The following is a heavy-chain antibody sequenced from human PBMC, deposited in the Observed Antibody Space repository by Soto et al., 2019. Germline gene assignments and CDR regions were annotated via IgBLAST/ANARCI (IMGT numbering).Heavy chain of an antibody. CDR3: AGYSTNHYDTLY. V-gene: IGHV4-39*01. Sequence: SDTLSLTGTVSHDSSRRSAYSCGSLRQPPGKGLEWIGSIYFTGSTYYRPSLKSRVTISVDTSENQFSLRLDSVTAADTAVYYCAGYSTNHYDTLYWGQGTLVTVS. D-gene: IGHD3-22*01. CDR1: HDSSRRSAYS. CDR2: IYFTGST. J-gene: IGHJ4*02.